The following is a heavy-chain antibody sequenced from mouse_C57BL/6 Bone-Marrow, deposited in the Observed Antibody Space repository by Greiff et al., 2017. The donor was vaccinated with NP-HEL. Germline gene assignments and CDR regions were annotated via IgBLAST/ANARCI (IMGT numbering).Heavy chain of an antibody. CDR1: GYAFSSYW. J-gene: IGHJ2*01. Sequence: QVQLQQSGAELVKPGASVKISCKASGYAFSSYWMNWVKQRPGKGLEWIGQIYPGDGDTNYNGKFKGKATLTADKSSSTAYMQLSSLTSEDSAVYFCSRYYGSSYYFDDWGKGTTLTVSS. D-gene: IGHD1-1*01. CDR2: IYPGDGDT. CDR3: SRYYGSSYYFDD. V-gene: IGHV1-80*01.